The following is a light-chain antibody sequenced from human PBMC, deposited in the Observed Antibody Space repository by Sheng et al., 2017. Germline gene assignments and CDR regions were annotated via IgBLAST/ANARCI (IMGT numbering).Light chain of an antibody. Sequence: EIVLTQSPATLSLSPRGVEPPSPGRASRSVIRYLAWYQQKPGQAPRLLIXDASNRAAGVPARFSGSGSGTDFTXTISSLESEDFAVYYCQQRSNWPLTFGGGTKVEI. CDR1: RSVIRY. V-gene: IGKV3-11*01. J-gene: IGKJ4*01. CDR2: DAS. CDR3: QQRSNWPLT.